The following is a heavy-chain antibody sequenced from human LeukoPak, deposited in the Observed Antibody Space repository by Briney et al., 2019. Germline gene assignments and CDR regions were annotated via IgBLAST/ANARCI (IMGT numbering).Heavy chain of an antibody. Sequence: SETLSLTCAVSGGSLSGYYWSWIRQPPGKGLEWIGETNYGGGTNRNPSLKSRVTISVDTSKSQFSLKLSSVTAADTAVYYCARERYFDWFHIGGFDYWGQGTLVTVSS. CDR1: GGSLSGYY. CDR3: ARERYFDWFHIGGFDY. J-gene: IGHJ4*02. D-gene: IGHD3-9*01. V-gene: IGHV4-34*01. CDR2: TNYGGGT.